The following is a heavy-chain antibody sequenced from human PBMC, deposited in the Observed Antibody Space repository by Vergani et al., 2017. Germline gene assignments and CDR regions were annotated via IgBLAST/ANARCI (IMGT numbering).Heavy chain of an antibody. V-gene: IGHV3-7*01. CDR2: IKQDGSEK. D-gene: IGHD3-3*01. J-gene: IGHJ4*02. Sequence: EVQLVESGGGLVQPGGSLRLSCAASGFTFSSYWMSWVRQAPGKGLEWVANIKQDGSEKYYVDSVKGRFTISRDNAKNSLYLQMNSLRAEDTAVYYYARVKLRFLEWLSTNFDYWGQGTLVTVSS. CDR1: GFTFSSYW. CDR3: ARVKLRFLEWLSTNFDY.